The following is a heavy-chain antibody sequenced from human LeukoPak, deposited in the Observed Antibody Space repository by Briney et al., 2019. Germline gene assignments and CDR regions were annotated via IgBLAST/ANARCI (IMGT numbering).Heavy chain of an antibody. J-gene: IGHJ4*02. Sequence: PSETLSLTCTVSGGSISSYYWSWIRQPAGKGLEWIGRIYTSGSTNYNPSLKSRVTMSVDTSKNQFSLKLSSVTAADTAVYYCARERVYYGSGSYALDYWGQETLVTVSS. CDR3: ARERVYYGSGSYALDY. D-gene: IGHD3-10*01. CDR1: GGSISSYY. V-gene: IGHV4-4*07. CDR2: IYTSGST.